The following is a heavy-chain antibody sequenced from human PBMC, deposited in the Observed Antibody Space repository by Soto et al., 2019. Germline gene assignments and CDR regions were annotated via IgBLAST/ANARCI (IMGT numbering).Heavy chain of an antibody. CDR2: SYHSGST. CDR1: GGSISSSNW. Sequence: QVQLQESGPGLVKPSGTLSLTCAVSGGSISSSNWWSWVRQPPGKGLEWIGESYHSGSTNYNPSLKSRVTISGDKSKNQCSLKLSSVTAADTAVYYCATVHYDFLSGYPIDYWGQGTLVTVSS. D-gene: IGHD3-3*01. CDR3: ATVHYDFLSGYPIDY. V-gene: IGHV4-4*02. J-gene: IGHJ4*02.